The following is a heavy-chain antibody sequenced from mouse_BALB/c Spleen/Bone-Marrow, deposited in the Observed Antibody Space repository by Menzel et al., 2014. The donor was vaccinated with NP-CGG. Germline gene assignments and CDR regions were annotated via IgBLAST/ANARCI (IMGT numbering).Heavy chain of an antibody. Sequence: QVQLQQSGAELAKPGASVKMSCKASGYTFTSYWMHWVKQRPGQGLAWIGYINPSTGYTEYNQKFKDKATLTADKSSSTAYMQLSSLTSEDSAVYYCARWGDDGTFDYWGQGTTLTVSS. CDR2: INPSTGYT. CDR1: GYTFTSYW. J-gene: IGHJ2*01. CDR3: ARWGDDGTFDY. D-gene: IGHD2-12*01. V-gene: IGHV1-7*01.